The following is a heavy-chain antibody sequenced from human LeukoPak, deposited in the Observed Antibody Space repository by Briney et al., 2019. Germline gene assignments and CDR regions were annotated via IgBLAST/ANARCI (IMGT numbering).Heavy chain of an antibody. D-gene: IGHD3-10*01. CDR1: GFIFSSYG. CDR2: ISYDGSNK. Sequence: HPGGSLRLSCAASGFIFSSYGMHWVRQAPGKGLEWVAVISYDGSNKYYADSVKGRFTISRDNSKNTLYLQMNSLRAEDTAVYYCAKRLAYGSGTTHDDYWGQGTLVTVSS. V-gene: IGHV3-30*18. J-gene: IGHJ4*02. CDR3: AKRLAYGSGTTHDDY.